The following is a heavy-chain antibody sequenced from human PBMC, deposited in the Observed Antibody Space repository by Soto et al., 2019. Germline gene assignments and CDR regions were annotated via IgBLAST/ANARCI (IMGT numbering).Heavy chain of an antibody. V-gene: IGHV4-30-4*01. Sequence: SETLSLTCTVSGGSISSGDYYWSWIRQPPGKGLEWIGYIYYSGSTYYNPSLKSRVTISVDTSKNQFSLKLSSVTAADTAVYYCASSGYCTNGVCYTPFDPWGQGTLVTVS. J-gene: IGHJ5*02. D-gene: IGHD2-8*01. CDR2: IYYSGST. CDR1: GGSISSGDYY. CDR3: ASSGYCTNGVCYTPFDP.